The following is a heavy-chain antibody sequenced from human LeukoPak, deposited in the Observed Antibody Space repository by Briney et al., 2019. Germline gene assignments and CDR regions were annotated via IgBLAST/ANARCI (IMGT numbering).Heavy chain of an antibody. CDR1: GHTFTSYG. J-gene: IGHJ3*02. V-gene: IGHV1-18*01. CDR3: ARDYDYVWGSPGSAFDI. CDR2: ISAYNGNT. D-gene: IGHD3-16*01. Sequence: ASVKVSCKASGHTFTSYGISWVRQAPGQGLEWMGWISAYNGNTNYAQKLQGRVTMTTDTSTSTAYMELRSLRSDDTAVYYCARDYDYVWGSPGSAFDIWGQGTMVTVSS.